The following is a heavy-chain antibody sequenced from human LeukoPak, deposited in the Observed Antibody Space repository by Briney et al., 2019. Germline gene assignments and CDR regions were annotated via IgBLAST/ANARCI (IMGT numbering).Heavy chain of an antibody. CDR2: KYYISKWYN. CDR1: GDSVSSNSAA. D-gene: IGHD6-13*01. Sequence: SQTHSLTCALSGDSVSSNSAAWNWIRQSPSRGLEWLGRKYYISKWYNDYAVPVKSRITINPDTSKNQFSLQLNAVTPEDTAVYYCARDYSSSWYRGANGFDPWGQGTLVTVSS. CDR3: ARDYSSSWYRGANGFDP. J-gene: IGHJ5*02. V-gene: IGHV6-1*01.